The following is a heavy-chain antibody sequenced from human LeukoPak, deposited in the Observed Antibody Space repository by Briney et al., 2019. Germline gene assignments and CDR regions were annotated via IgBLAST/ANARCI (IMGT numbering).Heavy chain of an antibody. J-gene: IGHJ4*02. Sequence: ASVKVSCKVSGYTLTELSMHWVRQAPGKGLEWMGGFDPEDGETIHAQKFQGRVTMTEDTSTDTAYMELSSLRSEDTAVYYCATVYYYGSGSYYNPLDYWGQGTLVTVSS. V-gene: IGHV1-24*01. CDR3: ATVYYYGSGSYYNPLDY. CDR1: GYTLTELS. D-gene: IGHD3-10*01. CDR2: FDPEDGET.